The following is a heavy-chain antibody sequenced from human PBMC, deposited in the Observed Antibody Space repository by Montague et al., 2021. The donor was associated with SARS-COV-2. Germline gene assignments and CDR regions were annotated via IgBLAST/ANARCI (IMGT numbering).Heavy chain of an antibody. CDR2: IYYSGST. CDR1: GGSISSGGYY. D-gene: IGHD2-2*01. CDR3: AREKRHYCSSTSCYDNYYYYYGMDV. V-gene: IGHV4-31*03. Sequence: TLSLTCTVSGGSISSGGYYWSWICQHPGKGLEWIGYIYYSGSTYYNPSLKSRVTISVDTSKNQFSLKLSSVTAADTAVYYCAREKRHYCSSTSCYDNYYYYYGMDVWGQGTTVTGSS. J-gene: IGHJ6*02.